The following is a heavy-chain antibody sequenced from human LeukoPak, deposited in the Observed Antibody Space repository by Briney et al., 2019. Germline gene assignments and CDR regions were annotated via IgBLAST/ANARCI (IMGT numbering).Heavy chain of an antibody. CDR3: ARVFSGQQLHY. CDR1: GYTFTSYA. J-gene: IGHJ4*02. D-gene: IGHD6-13*01. CDR2: ISAYNGNT. V-gene: IGHV1-18*01. Sequence: ASVKVSCEASGYTFTSYAISWVRQAPGQGLEWMGWISAYNGNTDYAQKLQGRVTMTTDTSTSTAYMELRSLRSDDTAVYYCARVFSGQQLHYWGQGTLVTVSS.